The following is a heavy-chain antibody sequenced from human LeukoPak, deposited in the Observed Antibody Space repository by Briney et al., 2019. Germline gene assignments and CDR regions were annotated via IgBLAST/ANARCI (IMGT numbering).Heavy chain of an antibody. Sequence: ASVKVSCKASGYTFTGYYMLWVRQAPGQGLEWMGWINPNSGDTNYAQKFRGRVTMTRDTSISTAFMELSRVRSDDTAVYYCAATYSSGWHPGYWGQGTLVTVSS. J-gene: IGHJ4*02. D-gene: IGHD6-19*01. CDR3: AATYSSGWHPGY. V-gene: IGHV1-2*02. CDR1: GYTFTGYY. CDR2: INPNSGDT.